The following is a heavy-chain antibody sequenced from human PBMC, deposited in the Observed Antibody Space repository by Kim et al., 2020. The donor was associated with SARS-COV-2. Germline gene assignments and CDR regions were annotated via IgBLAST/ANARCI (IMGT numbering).Heavy chain of an antibody. CDR1: GGTFSSYA. J-gene: IGHJ5*02. CDR3: ARDPSIMITFGGAVDWFDP. V-gene: IGHV1-69*13. Sequence: SVKVSCKASGGTFSSYAISWVLQAPGQGLEWMGGIIPIFGTANYAQKFQGRVTITADESTSTAYMELSSLRSEDTAVYYCARDPSIMITFGGAVDWFDPWGQGTLVTVSS. D-gene: IGHD3-16*01. CDR2: IIPIFGTA.